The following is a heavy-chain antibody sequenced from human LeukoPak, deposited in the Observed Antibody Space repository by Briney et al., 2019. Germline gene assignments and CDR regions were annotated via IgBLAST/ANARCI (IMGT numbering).Heavy chain of an antibody. CDR2: ISGSGGGT. CDR1: GFTFSSYA. D-gene: IGHD5-18*01. V-gene: IGHV3-23*01. J-gene: IGHJ1*01. Sequence: GGSLRLSCAASGFTFSSYAMIWVRQAPGEGLEWVSVISGSGGGTYYADSVKGRFTISRDNSKNTLYLQLNSLRAGDTAVYYCARLSGYSYDCWGQGTLVTVSS. CDR3: ARLSGYSYDC.